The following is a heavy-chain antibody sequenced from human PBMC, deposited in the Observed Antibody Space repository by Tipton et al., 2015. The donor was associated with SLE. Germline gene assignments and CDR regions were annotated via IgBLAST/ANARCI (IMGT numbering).Heavy chain of an antibody. CDR2: INHSGST. V-gene: IGHV4-34*01. CDR3: AREGSSWYYFDY. Sequence: TLSLTCAVYGGSFSGYYWSWIRQSPGKGLEWIGEINHSGSTNYKPSLKSRVTISVDTSKNQFSLKLSSVTAADTAVYYCAREGSSWYYFDYWGQGTLVTVSS. J-gene: IGHJ4*02. D-gene: IGHD6-13*01. CDR1: GGSFSGYY.